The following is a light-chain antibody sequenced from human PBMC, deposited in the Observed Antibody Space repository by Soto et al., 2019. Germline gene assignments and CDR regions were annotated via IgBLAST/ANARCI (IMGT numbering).Light chain of an antibody. Sequence: QSALTQPASVSGSPGQSITISCTGTSSDVGTYNYVSWYQHHPGKAPKLMLYEVTNRPSGVSNRFSGSKSGNTASLTISGLQAEDEADYYCLSYADTAYVFGTGTKVTV. J-gene: IGLJ1*01. CDR2: EVT. CDR1: SSDVGTYNY. V-gene: IGLV2-14*01. CDR3: LSYADTAYV.